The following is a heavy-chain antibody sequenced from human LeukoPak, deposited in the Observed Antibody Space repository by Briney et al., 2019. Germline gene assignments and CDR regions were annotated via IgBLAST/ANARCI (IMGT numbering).Heavy chain of an antibody. V-gene: IGHV1-69*05. D-gene: IGHD2-2*01. CDR3: ARVPAAEEPAAIYYYCYMDV. Sequence: SVKVSCKASGGTFSSYAISWVRQAPGQGLEWMGGIIPIFGTANYAQKFQGRVTITTDESTSTAYMELSSLRSEDTAVYYCARVPAAEEPAAIYYYCYMDVWAKGTTVTVSS. CDR1: GGTFSSYA. CDR2: IIPIFGTA. J-gene: IGHJ6*03.